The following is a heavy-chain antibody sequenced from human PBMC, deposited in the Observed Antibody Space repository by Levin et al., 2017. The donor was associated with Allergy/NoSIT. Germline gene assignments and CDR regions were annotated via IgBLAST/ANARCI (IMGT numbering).Heavy chain of an antibody. CDR1: GFTFSSYA. D-gene: IGHD2-2*01. J-gene: IGHJ6*03. Sequence: GESLKISCAASGFTFSSYAMHWVRQAPGKGLEWVAVISYDGSNKYYADSVKGRFTISRDNSKNTLYLQMNSLSAEGTAVYYCARSHQKVVVPAAIPLYYYYYMDVWGKGTTVTVSS. CDR3: ARSHQKVVVPAAIPLYYYYYMDV. CDR2: ISYDGSNK. V-gene: IGHV3-30-3*01.